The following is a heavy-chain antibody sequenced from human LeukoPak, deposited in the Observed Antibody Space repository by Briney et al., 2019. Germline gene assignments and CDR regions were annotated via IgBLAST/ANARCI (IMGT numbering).Heavy chain of an antibody. D-gene: IGHD2-21*01. V-gene: IGHV4-31*03. J-gene: IGHJ4*02. CDR3: ARQASCGTATCNTFDY. CDR2: FYNIGST. Sequence: TLSLTCTVSGGSISSGGYCWSWIRQHPGKGLEWIGSFYNIGSTYYNPSLKSRVTISVDTSKNQFSLKLRSVTAADTAVYFCARQASCGTATCNTFDYWGQETLVTVSS. CDR1: GGSISSGGYC.